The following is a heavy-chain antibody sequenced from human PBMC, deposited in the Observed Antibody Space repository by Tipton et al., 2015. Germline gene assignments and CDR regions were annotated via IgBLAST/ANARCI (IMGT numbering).Heavy chain of an antibody. CDR3: ARAESHGFKM. CDR2: IDSSGRTI. J-gene: IGHJ3*02. V-gene: IGHV3-11*01. CDR1: GFTFSNYY. Sequence: SLRLSCAASGFTFSNYYMSWIRQAPGKGLEWLSYIDSSGRTIYHTDSVKGRFTISRDNTQNSLFLQMNSLKAEDTAVYYCARAESHGFKMCGQGTMVTVSS.